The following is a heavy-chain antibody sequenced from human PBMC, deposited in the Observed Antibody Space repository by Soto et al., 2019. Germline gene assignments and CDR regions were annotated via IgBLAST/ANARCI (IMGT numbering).Heavy chain of an antibody. CDR1: GGSLSGYY. CDR3: ARRVTMQYYFDY. Sequence: QVQLQHWGAGLLKPSETLSRTCAVYGGSLSGYYWSWIRQPPGKGLEWIGEINDSGSTNYNLSFKSRVTISADTSKNQFSLKLTSVTAADTAVYYCARRVTMQYYFDYWGQGTLVPVFS. J-gene: IGHJ4*02. D-gene: IGHD2-2*01. V-gene: IGHV4-34*01. CDR2: INDSGST.